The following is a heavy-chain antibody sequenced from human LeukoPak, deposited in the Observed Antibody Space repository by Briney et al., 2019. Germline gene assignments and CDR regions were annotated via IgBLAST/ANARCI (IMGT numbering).Heavy chain of an antibody. D-gene: IGHD2-21*01. CDR2: IYSGGGT. CDR3: ARAVPPVMTFDY. V-gene: IGHV3-53*01. J-gene: IGHJ4*02. Sequence: GGSLRLSCAASGFTVSSNYMSCVRQAPGKGLEWVSVIYSGGGTYYADSVKGRFTISRDNSKNTLYLQMNSLRAEDTAVYYCARAVPPVMTFDYWGQGTLVTVSS. CDR1: GFTVSSNY.